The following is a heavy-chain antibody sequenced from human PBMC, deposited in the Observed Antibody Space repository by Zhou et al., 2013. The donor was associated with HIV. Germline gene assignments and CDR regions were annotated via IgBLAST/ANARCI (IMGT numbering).Heavy chain of an antibody. Sequence: QVQLVQSGAEVKKPGSSVKVSCKASGGTFSSYAISWVRQAPGQGLEWMGRIIPILGIANYAQKFQGRVTITADKSTSTAYMELSSLRSEDTAVYYCARVAKGGYSGYEYYYYYYMDVWGKGTTGHRLL. J-gene: IGHJ6*03. CDR2: IIPILGIA. CDR1: GGTFSSYA. D-gene: IGHD5-12*01. V-gene: IGHV1-69*04. CDR3: ARVAKGGYSGYEYYYYYYMDV.